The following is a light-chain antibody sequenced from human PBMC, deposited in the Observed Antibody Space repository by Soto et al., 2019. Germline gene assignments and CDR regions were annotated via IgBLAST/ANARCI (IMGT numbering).Light chain of an antibody. V-gene: IGLV4-69*01. Sequence: QSVLTQSPSASASLGASVKLTCTLSSGHSSYAIAWHQQQPEKGPRYLMKLNSDGSHSKGDGIPDRFSGSSSGAERYLTISSHQSEDEADYYCQTWGTEGVFGGGTKLTVL. CDR1: SGHSSYA. CDR3: QTWGTEGV. CDR2: LNSDGSH. J-gene: IGLJ2*01.